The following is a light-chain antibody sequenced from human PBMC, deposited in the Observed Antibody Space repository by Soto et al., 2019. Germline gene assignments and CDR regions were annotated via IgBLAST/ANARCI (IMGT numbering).Light chain of an antibody. CDR3: QQYNNWPP. CDR1: QSVNSD. V-gene: IGKV3-15*01. CDR2: GAS. Sequence: EIVMTQSPATLSVSAGERATLSCRASQSVNSDLAWYQQKAGQAPRLLIYGASTRATDIPDRFSGSGSGTEFTLTISSPQSEDFAVYYCQQYNNWPPFGQGTELEIK. J-gene: IGKJ2*01.